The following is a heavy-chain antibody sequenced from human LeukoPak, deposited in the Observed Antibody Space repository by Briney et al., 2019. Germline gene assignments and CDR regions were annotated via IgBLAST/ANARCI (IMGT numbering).Heavy chain of an antibody. V-gene: IGHV3-30-3*01. J-gene: IGHJ3*02. CDR2: ISYDGSNK. D-gene: IGHD1-26*01. CDR3: ARAAGGGSYLSYAFDI. Sequence: GKSLRLSCAASGFSFSSYAMHWVRQAPGKGLEWVAFISYDGSNKYYADSVKGRFTISRDSSKNTLYLQMNSLRAEEMAVYYRARAAGGGSYLSYAFDIWGQGTMVTVSS. CDR1: GFSFSSYA.